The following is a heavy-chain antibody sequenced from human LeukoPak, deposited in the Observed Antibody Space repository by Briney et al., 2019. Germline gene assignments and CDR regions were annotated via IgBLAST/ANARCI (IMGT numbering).Heavy chain of an antibody. J-gene: IGHJ4*02. V-gene: IGHV3-72*01. D-gene: IGHD3-10*01. Sequence: QTGGSLRLSCAASGFTFSDHYMDWVRQAPGKGLEWVGRTRNKANSYTTEYAASVKGRFTISRGDSKNSLYLQMNSLKTEDTAVYYCSRVVVRGVIITEYYFDYWDQGTLVTVSS. CDR2: TRNKANSYTT. CDR3: SRVVVRGVIITEYYFDY. CDR1: GFTFSDHY.